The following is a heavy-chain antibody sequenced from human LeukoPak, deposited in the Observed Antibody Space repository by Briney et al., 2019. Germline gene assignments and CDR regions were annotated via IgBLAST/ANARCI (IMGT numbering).Heavy chain of an antibody. CDR2: IIPIFGTA. CDR1: GGTFSSYA. CDR3: ARDSSDYGNWFDP. Sequence: SVTVSCKASGGTFSSYAISWVRQAPGQGLEWMGGIIPIFGTANYAQKFQGRVTITADESTSTAYMELSSLRSEDTAVYYCARDSSDYGNWFDPWGQGTLVTVSS. D-gene: IGHD3-16*01. J-gene: IGHJ5*02. V-gene: IGHV1-69*01.